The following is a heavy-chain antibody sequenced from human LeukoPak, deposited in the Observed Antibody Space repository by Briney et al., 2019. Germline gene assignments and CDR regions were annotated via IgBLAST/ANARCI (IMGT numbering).Heavy chain of an antibody. Sequence: GGSLRLSCEASGFTFSTYSMNWVRQAPGRGLEWVSCISSSSSLIFYSDSVRGRFTISRDNAKNLLYLHMNSLRVEDTAVYYCAKVDRGDYSSSPVPYYNYYMNVWGKGTTVTVSS. J-gene: IGHJ6*03. CDR1: GFTFSTYS. CDR2: ISSSSSLI. V-gene: IGHV3-21*01. CDR3: AKVDRGDYSSSPVPYYNYYMNV. D-gene: IGHD6-13*01.